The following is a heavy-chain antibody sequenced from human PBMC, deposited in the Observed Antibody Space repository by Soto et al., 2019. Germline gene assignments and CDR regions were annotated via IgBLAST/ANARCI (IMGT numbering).Heavy chain of an antibody. D-gene: IGHD7-27*01. J-gene: IGHJ3*02. CDR1: GYTFTGYY. CDR2: INPNSGGT. Sequence: ASVKVSCKASGYTFTGYYMHWVRQAPGQGLEWMGWINPNSGGTNYAQKFQGWVTMTRDTSISTAYMELSRLRSDDTAVYYCARDQLGGADAFDIWGQGTMVTVSS. V-gene: IGHV1-2*04. CDR3: ARDQLGGADAFDI.